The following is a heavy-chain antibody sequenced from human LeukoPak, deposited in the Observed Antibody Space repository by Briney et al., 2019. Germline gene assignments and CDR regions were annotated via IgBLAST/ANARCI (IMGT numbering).Heavy chain of an antibody. V-gene: IGHV3-20*03. CDR2: INWNGGST. D-gene: IGHD3-3*01. J-gene: IGHJ5*02. Sequence: GGSLRLSYAASGFTLDDYGMSWVRQAPGKGLEWVSGINWNGGSTSYADSVKGRFTISRDNAKNSLYLQMNSLRAEDTALYYCARDVDDGMTIFGVAYNWCDLWGQGTLVTVSS. CDR3: ARDVDDGMTIFGVAYNWCDL. CDR1: GFTLDDYG.